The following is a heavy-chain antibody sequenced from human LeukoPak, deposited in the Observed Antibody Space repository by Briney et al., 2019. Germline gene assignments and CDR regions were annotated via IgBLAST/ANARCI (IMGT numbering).Heavy chain of an antibody. CDR2: INRNSGGT. J-gene: IGHJ4*02. Sequence: ASVKVSCKASGYTFTSYDINWLRQSTGQGLEWMVWINRNSGGTNYAQKLQGRVTMTRDTSISTAYMELRSLRSDDTAVYYCARGGPGIVGATTIDYWGQGTLVTVSS. V-gene: IGHV1-2*02. CDR1: GYTFTSYD. CDR3: ARGGPGIVGATTIDY. D-gene: IGHD1-26*01.